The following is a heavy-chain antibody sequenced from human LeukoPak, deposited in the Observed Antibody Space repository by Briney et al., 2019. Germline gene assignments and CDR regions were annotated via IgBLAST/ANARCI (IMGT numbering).Heavy chain of an antibody. CDR1: GFTFSSYS. J-gene: IGHJ5*02. CDR3: ARDSASLWFGELSGWFAP. CDR2: ISSSSSYI. V-gene: IGHV3-21*01. D-gene: IGHD3-10*01. Sequence: GGSLRLSCAASGFTFSSYSMNWVRQAPGKGLERVSSISSSSSYIYYADSVKGRFTISRDNAKYSLYLQMNSLRAEDTAVYYCARDSASLWFGELSGWFAPWGQGTLVTVSS.